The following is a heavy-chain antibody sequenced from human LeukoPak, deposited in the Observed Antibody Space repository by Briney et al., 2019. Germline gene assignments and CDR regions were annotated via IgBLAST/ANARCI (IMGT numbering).Heavy chain of an antibody. V-gene: IGHV4-34*01. J-gene: IGHJ4*02. D-gene: IGHD6-13*01. CDR2: INHSGST. Sequence: GSLRLSCAASGFTFSSYAMSWVRQAPGKGLEWIGEINHSGSTNYNPSLKSRVTISVDTSENQFSLKLSSVTAADTAVYYCARLHRGVAAAGTGYYFDYWGQGTLVTVSS. CDR1: GFTFSSYA. CDR3: ARLHRGVAAAGTGYYFDY.